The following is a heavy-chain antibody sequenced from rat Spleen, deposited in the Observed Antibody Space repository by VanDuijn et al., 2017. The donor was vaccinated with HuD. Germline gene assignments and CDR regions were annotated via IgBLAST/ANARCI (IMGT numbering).Heavy chain of an antibody. CDR1: GFTFSSYW. CDR3: ARRHYGYTDYFDS. D-gene: IGHD1-11*01. J-gene: IGHJ2*01. V-gene: IGHV5-58*01. CDR2: ISTDGGST. Sequence: EVQLVESGGGLVQPGRSLKLSCVASGFTFSSYWMYWIRQAPGKGLEWVSSISTDGGSTYYRDSVKGRFTISRDNAKSTLSLQMDSLRSEDTATYYCARRHYGYTDYFDSWGQGVMVTVSS.